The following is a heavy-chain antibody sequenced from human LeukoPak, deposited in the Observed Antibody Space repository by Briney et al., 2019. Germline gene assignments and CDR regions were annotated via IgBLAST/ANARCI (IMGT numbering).Heavy chain of an antibody. D-gene: IGHD3-10*01. Sequence: GGSLRLSCAASGFTFSTYSMNWVRQAPGKGLEWVSYISSSSSPIYYADSVKGRFTISRDNAKNSLYLQMNSLRAEDTAVYYCARDILLGGGYWGQGTLVTVSS. CDR2: ISSSSSPI. CDR3: ARDILLGGGY. J-gene: IGHJ4*02. V-gene: IGHV3-48*04. CDR1: GFTFSTYS.